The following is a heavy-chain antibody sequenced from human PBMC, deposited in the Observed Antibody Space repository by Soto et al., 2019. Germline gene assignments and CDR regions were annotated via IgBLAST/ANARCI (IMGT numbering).Heavy chain of an antibody. J-gene: IGHJ4*02. D-gene: IGHD6-6*01. V-gene: IGHV4-59*08. Sequence: SETLSLTCTVSGGSIIRYYWSWIRQPPWKGLEWIGYIYYSGSTNYNPSLKSRVAISLDTSKNQFSLRLNSVTAADTAVYYCARSSIEPRVFMYPFDSWGQGTLVTVSS. CDR2: IYYSGST. CDR1: GGSIIRYY. CDR3: ARSSIEPRVFMYPFDS.